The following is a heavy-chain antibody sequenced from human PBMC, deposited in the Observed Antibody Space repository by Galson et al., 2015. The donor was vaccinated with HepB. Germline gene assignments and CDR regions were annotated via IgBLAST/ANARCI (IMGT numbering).Heavy chain of an antibody. CDR3: AKERWLAATQYYFDC. CDR2: VSGSGDST. J-gene: IGHJ4*02. Sequence: SLRLSCAASGFTFSNSAMSWVRQAPGKGLEWVSAVSGSGDSTYYADFVKGRFTISRDNSKNTLYLQMNSLRAEDTAVYYCAKERWLAATQYYFDCWGQGTLVTVSS. D-gene: IGHD1-26*01. V-gene: IGHV3-23*01. CDR1: GFTFSNSA.